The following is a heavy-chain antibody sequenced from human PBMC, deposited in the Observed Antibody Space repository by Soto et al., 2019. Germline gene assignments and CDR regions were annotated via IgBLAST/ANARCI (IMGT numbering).Heavy chain of an antibody. V-gene: IGHV4-39*01. CDR3: TRVSVVVRNYFDP. D-gene: IGHD2-2*01. Sequence: QLQLQESGPGLVKPSETLSLTCRVSGGSISSTSYYWGWIRQPPGEGLEHIGNIYYTGNTYYNPSLKSRVTISVDTSKNQFSLKLNSVTAADTAVYYCTRVSVVVRNYFDPWGQGILVTVSS. CDR1: GGSISSTSYY. CDR2: IYYTGNT. J-gene: IGHJ5*02.